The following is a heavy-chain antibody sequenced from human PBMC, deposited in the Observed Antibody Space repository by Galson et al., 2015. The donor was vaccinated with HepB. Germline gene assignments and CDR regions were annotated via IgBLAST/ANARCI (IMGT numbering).Heavy chain of an antibody. Sequence: SVKVSFKASGYTFTSYAMHWVRQAPGQRLEWMGWINAGNGNTKYSQKFQGRVTITRDTSASTAYMELSSLRSEDTAVYYCARSIDILTGPSSYYGMDVWGQGTTVTVSS. J-gene: IGHJ6*02. D-gene: IGHD3-9*01. CDR1: GYTFTSYA. CDR2: INAGNGNT. V-gene: IGHV1-3*01. CDR3: ARSIDILTGPSSYYGMDV.